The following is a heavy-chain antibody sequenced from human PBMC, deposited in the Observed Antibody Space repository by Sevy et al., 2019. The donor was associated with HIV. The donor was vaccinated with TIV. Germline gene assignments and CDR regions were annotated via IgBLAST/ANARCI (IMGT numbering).Heavy chain of an antibody. CDR1: GYTFTSYG. J-gene: IGHJ6*03. CDR2: ISTYNGNT. V-gene: IGHV1-18*01. CDR3: ARGRSDSGSYYGFKYYYYMDV. D-gene: IGHD1-26*01. Sequence: ASVKVSCKASGYTFTSYGISWVRQAPGQGLEWMGWISTYNGNTNYAQKLQGRVTMNTDTYKSTAYMEGRSLRSDDTAVYYCARGRSDSGSYYGFKYYYYMDVWGKGTTVTVSS.